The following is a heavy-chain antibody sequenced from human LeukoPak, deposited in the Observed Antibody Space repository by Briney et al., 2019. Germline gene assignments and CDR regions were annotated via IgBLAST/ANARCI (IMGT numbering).Heavy chain of an antibody. V-gene: IGHV3-23*01. D-gene: IGHD4-17*01. CDR2: FSGSCGST. J-gene: IGHJ4*02. CDR3: AKDPIINVRFSFDY. CDR1: GFTFSSYA. Sequence: GGSLRLSCAASGFTFSSYAMSWVRQAPGKGLEWVSAFSGSCGSTYYTDSVKGRFTISRDNSKNTLYLQMNRLRAEDTAVYYCAKDPIINVRFSFDYWGQGTLVTVSS.